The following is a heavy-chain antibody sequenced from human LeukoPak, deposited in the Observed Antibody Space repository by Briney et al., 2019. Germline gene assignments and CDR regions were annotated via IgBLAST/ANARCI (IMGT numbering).Heavy chain of an antibody. CDR3: AKYPITIFGVAVYYMDV. CDR2: ISGSGGST. J-gene: IGHJ6*03. CDR1: GFTFSSYA. Sequence: GGSLRLSCAASGFTFSSYAMSWVRQAPGKGLEWVSAISGSGGSTYYADSVKGRFTISRDNSKNTLYLQMNSLRAEDTAVYYCAKYPITIFGVAVYYMDVWGKGTTVTVSS. D-gene: IGHD3-3*01. V-gene: IGHV3-23*01.